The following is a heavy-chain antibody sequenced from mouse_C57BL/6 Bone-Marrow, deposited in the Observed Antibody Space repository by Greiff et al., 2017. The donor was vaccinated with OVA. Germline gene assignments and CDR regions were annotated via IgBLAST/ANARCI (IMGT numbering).Heavy chain of an antibody. CDR3: ARRPNWSDY. V-gene: IGHV1-55*01. J-gene: IGHJ2*01. D-gene: IGHD4-1*01. Sequence: VQLQQSGAELVKPGASVKMSCKASGYTFTSYWITWVKQRPGQGLEWIGDIYPGSGSTNYNEKFKSKTTLTVDTSSSTAYMQLSSLTSEDSAVYYCARRPNWSDYWGQGTTLTVSS. CDR1: GYTFTSYW. CDR2: IYPGSGST.